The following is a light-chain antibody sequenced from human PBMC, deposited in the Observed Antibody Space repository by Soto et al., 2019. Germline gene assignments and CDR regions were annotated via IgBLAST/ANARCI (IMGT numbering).Light chain of an antibody. V-gene: IGLV2-14*01. CDR2: DVT. CDR1: SSDVGAYNS. J-gene: IGLJ1*01. CDR3: SSYTKSNTLV. Sequence: QSVLAQPASVSGSPGQSITISCTGTSSDVGAYNSVSWYQQHPGKAPKLMIYDVTNRPSGVSDRFSGSQSGNTASLTISGLQAEGEADYYCSSYTKSNTLVFGAGTKVTVL.